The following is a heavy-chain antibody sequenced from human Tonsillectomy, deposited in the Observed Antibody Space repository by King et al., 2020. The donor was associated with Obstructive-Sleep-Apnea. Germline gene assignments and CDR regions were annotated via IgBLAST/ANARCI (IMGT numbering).Heavy chain of an antibody. Sequence: QLQESGPGLVKPSETLSLTCTVSGGSIRTRNYYWGWIRQSPGTGLEWIGSIYNSGSTYYNPSLESRVTMSVDTSKNQFSLKLSSVTAADTAVYYCARERRQWLGPFDYWGQGTLVTVSS. V-gene: IGHV4-39*07. CDR1: GGSIRTRNYY. J-gene: IGHJ4*02. CDR3: ARERRQWLGPFDY. D-gene: IGHD6-19*01. CDR2: IYNSGST.